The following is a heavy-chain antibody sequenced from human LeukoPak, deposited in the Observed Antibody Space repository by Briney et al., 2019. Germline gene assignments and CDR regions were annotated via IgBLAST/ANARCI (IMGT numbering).Heavy chain of an antibody. V-gene: IGHV3-7*01. J-gene: IGHJ4*02. CDR3: ARDQSGSLDH. Sequence: GGSLRLSCAASGLSFSNTWMAWVRQAPGKGLEWVANINPDASTKHYVDSVTGLFTISRDNAKNSLYLQMNTLTADDTGVYYCARDQSGSLDHWGQGTLVTVSS. D-gene: IGHD1-26*01. CDR2: INPDASTK. CDR1: GLSFSNTW.